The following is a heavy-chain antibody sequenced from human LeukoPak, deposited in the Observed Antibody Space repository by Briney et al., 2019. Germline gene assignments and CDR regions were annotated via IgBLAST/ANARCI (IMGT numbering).Heavy chain of an antibody. CDR2: IDSAGSST. V-gene: IGHV3-74*01. Sequence: GGSLRLSCAASGFTFSNYWMHWVRQAPGKGLIWVSRIDSAGSSTGYADSVKGRFTISRDNAKNTLYLQMNSLRVEDTAVYYCARPHYGSGSAGYWGQGTLVTVSS. J-gene: IGHJ4*02. D-gene: IGHD3-10*01. CDR1: GFTFSNYW. CDR3: ARPHYGSGSAGY.